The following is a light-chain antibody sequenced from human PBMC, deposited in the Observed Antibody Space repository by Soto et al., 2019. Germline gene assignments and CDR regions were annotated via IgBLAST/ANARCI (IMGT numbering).Light chain of an antibody. CDR2: KAS. V-gene: IGKV1-5*03. CDR3: QQYNVYGT. J-gene: IGKJ1*01. Sequence: DIQMTQSPSTLSAYVGDTVTITCRASQSVSSWVAWYQQKPGKAPKLLIYKASTLESGVPSRFSGSGSGTEFTLTIYSLHPDDFATYYCQQYNVYGTFGQGTKVDIK. CDR1: QSVSSW.